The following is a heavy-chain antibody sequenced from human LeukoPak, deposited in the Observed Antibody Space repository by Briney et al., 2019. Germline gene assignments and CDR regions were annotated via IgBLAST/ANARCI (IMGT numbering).Heavy chain of an antibody. J-gene: IGHJ4*02. CDR2: ISSSSSYI. CDR1: GFTFSSYS. CDR3: ASEPALTIPCYPL. V-gene: IGHV3-21*01. D-gene: IGHD2-21*01. Sequence: GGSLRLSCAASGFTFSSYSMNWVRQAPGKGLEWVSSISSSSSYIYYADSVKGRFTISRDNAKNSLYLQMNSLGAEDTAVYYCASEPALTIPCYPLWGQGTLVTVSS.